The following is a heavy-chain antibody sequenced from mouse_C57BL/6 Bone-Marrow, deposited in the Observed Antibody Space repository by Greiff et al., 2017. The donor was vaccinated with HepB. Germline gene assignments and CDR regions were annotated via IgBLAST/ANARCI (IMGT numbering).Heavy chain of an antibody. Sequence: EVQGVESGAELVRPGASVKLSCTASGFNIKDDYMHWVKQRPEQGLEWIGWIDPENGDTEYASKFQGKATITADTSSNTAYLQLSSLTSEDTAVYYCYYYGSSYDYWGQGTTLTVSS. CDR1: GFNIKDDY. D-gene: IGHD1-1*01. J-gene: IGHJ2*01. CDR2: IDPENGDT. V-gene: IGHV14-4*01. CDR3: YYYGSSYDY.